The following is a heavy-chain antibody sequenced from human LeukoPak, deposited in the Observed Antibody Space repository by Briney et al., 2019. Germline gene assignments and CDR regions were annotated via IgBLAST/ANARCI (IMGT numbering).Heavy chain of an antibody. J-gene: IGHJ6*02. CDR1: GYTFTSYG. Sequence: ASVTVSFKASGYTFTSYGISWVRQPPGQGLEWMGWISAYNGNTNYAQKLQGRVTMTTDTSTSTAYMELRSLRSDDTAVYYCAREIFVVVVAATTHYYYYGMDVWGQGTTVTVSS. CDR2: ISAYNGNT. CDR3: AREIFVVVVAATTHYYYYGMDV. D-gene: IGHD2-15*01. V-gene: IGHV1-18*01.